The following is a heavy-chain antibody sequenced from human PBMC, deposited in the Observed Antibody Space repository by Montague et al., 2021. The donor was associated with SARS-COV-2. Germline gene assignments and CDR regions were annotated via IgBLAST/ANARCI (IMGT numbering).Heavy chain of an antibody. V-gene: IGHV4-59*01. CDR2: VHYTGST. CDR3: ARAQNTCFIANCVNYFEV. D-gene: IGHD1-1*01. CDR1: GGSISSYY. J-gene: IGHJ4*02. Sequence: SETLSLTCEVSGGSISSYYWSWIRQSPGKGLEWIGYVHYTGSTKYNPSLKTRVTLSLDTPKNHFSLKLSSVTAADTAVYYCARAQNTCFIANCVNYFEVWGLGALATVPP.